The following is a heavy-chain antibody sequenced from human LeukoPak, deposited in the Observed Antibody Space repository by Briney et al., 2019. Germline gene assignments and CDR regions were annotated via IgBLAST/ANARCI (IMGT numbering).Heavy chain of an antibody. CDR2: IDSTSRYI. CDR1: GFTFSSDS. J-gene: IGHJ4*02. V-gene: IGHV3-21*05. Sequence: GGSLRLSCVASGFTFSSDSMNWVRQAPGKGLEGVSNIDSTSRYIYYADSVKGRFTISRDNAKNSLYLQMNSLTAEDTAVYYCARDTSGSYSITYFDSWGQGALVTVSS. CDR3: ARDTSGSYSITYFDS. D-gene: IGHD3-10*01.